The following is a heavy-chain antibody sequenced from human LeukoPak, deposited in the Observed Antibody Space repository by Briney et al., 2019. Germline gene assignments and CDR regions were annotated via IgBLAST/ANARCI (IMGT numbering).Heavy chain of an antibody. CDR2: ISSSSSYI. D-gene: IGHD3-16*02. J-gene: IGHJ4*02. V-gene: IGHV3-21*01. Sequence: GGSLRLSCAASGFTFSDYSMNWVRQAPGKGLEWVSSISSSSSYIYYADSVKGRFTTSRDNARNSLYLQMNSLRAEDTAVYYCAREIYDYVWGSYRYTPPGYWGQGTLVTVSS. CDR3: AREIYDYVWGSYRYTPPGY. CDR1: GFTFSDYS.